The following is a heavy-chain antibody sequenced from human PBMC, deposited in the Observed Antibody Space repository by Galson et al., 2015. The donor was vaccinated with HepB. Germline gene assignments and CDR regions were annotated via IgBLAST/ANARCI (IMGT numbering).Heavy chain of an antibody. V-gene: IGHV3-23*01. CDR3: ATGFKLAGAA. J-gene: IGHJ5*02. CDR2: ISKSATVT. Sequence: SLRLSCAASGFTFSSFAMSWVRQPPGKGLEWVSSISKSATVTYYVDSVKGRFTISRDDSKSTLYLQMNGLRAEDTAIYYCATGFKLAGAAWGQGTRATVSS. CDR1: GFTFSSFA. D-gene: IGHD6-19*01.